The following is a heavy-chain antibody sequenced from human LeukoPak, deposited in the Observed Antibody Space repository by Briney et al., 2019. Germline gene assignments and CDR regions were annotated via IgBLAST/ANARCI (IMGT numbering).Heavy chain of an antibody. Sequence: PGGSLRLSCAASGFTFSSYWMSWVRQAPGKGLEWVANIKQDGSEKYYVDSVKGRFTISRDNAKNSLYLQMNSLRAEDTAVYYCAKGPSIATRPGYFDLWGRGTLVTVSS. CDR3: AKGPSIATRPGYFDL. V-gene: IGHV3-7*03. CDR2: IKQDGSEK. J-gene: IGHJ2*01. D-gene: IGHD6-6*01. CDR1: GFTFSSYW.